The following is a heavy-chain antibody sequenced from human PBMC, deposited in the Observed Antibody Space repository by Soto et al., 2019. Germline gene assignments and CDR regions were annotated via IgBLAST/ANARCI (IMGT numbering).Heavy chain of an antibody. CDR1: GFTFSSYW. CDR3: ARPLLWFGELRYFDY. CDR2: IKQDGSVK. Sequence: GGSLRLSCAASGFTFSSYWMSWVRQAPGKGLEWVANIKQDGSVKYYVDSVKGRFTISRDNAKNSLYLQMNSLRAEDTAVYYCARPLLWFGELRYFDYWGQGTLVTVSS. V-gene: IGHV3-7*05. D-gene: IGHD3-10*01. J-gene: IGHJ4*02.